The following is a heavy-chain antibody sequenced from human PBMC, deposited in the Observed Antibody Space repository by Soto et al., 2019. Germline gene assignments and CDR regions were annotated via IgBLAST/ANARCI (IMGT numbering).Heavy chain of an antibody. CDR2: IYYSGST. CDR1: GGSVSSGSYY. D-gene: IGHD1-1*01. J-gene: IGHJ6*02. V-gene: IGHV4-61*01. Sequence: ETLSLTCTVSGGSVSSGSYYWSWIRPPPGKGLEWIGYIYYSGSTNYNPSLKSLVTISVDTSKNQFSLKLSSVTAADTAVYYCARDLMSATGTTGGYYYYYGMDVWGQGTTVTVSS. CDR3: ARDLMSATGTTGGYYYYYGMDV.